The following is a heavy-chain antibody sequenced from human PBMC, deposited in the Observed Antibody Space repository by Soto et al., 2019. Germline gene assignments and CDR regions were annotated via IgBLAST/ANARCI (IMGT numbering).Heavy chain of an antibody. Sequence: GGSLRLSCAASGFTFSGSAMHWVRQASGKGLEWVGRIRSKANSYATAYAASVKGRFTISRDDSKNTAYLQMNSLKTEDTAVYYCTRTKWLAKIYYYYGMDVWGQGTTVTAP. CDR1: GFTFSGSA. D-gene: IGHD6-19*01. J-gene: IGHJ6*02. CDR2: IRSKANSYAT. V-gene: IGHV3-73*01. CDR3: TRTKWLAKIYYYYGMDV.